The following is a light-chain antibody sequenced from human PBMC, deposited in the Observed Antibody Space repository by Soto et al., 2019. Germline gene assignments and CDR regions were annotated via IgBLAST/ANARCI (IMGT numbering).Light chain of an antibody. Sequence: QPVLTQPASVSGSPGQSITISCTGTSSDVGGYDYVSWYQQHPDKAPKLIIYEVNNRPSGVSHRFSASKSVNTATLTISGLQAEDEADYYCSSHTSSNTRVFGTGTKLTVL. J-gene: IGLJ1*01. CDR1: SSDVGGYDY. V-gene: IGLV2-14*03. CDR2: EVN. CDR3: SSHTSSNTRV.